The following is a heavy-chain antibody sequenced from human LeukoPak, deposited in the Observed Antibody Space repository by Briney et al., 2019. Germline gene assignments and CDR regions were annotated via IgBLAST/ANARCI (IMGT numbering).Heavy chain of an antibody. D-gene: IGHD3-3*01. CDR3: AVGRETYYDLYGMDV. CDR2: IWYDGGNK. J-gene: IGHJ6*02. Sequence: GRSLRLSCAASGFIFSSYGMHWVRQAPGKGLEWVAVIWYDGGNKYYADSVKGRFTISRDNSKNTLFLQMNSLRAEDTAVYYCAVGRETYYDLYGMDVWGQGTTVTVSS. V-gene: IGHV3-33*01. CDR1: GFIFSSYG.